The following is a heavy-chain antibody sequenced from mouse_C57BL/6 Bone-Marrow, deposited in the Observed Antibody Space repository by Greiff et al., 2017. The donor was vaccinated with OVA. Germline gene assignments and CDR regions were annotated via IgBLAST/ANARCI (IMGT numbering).Heavy chain of an antibody. V-gene: IGHV1-52*01. Sequence: QVQLQQSGAELVRPGSSVKLSCKASGYTFTSYWMHWVKQRPIQGLEWMGHIDPSDSETHYNQKLKDKATLTVDKSSRTAYMQLSSLSSEDASFYYCGRASGNAVYFGVWGTGATVTVSS. J-gene: IGHJ1*03. CDR3: GRASGNAVYFGV. CDR1: GYTFTSYW. CDR2: IDPSDSET. D-gene: IGHD2-1*01.